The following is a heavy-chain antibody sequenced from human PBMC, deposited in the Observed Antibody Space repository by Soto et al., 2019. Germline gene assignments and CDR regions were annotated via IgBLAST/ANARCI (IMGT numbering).Heavy chain of an antibody. CDR3: ASDRGYCSGGSCRDY. CDR2: IIPILGIA. Sequence: SVKVSCKASGGTFSSYTISWVRQAPGQGLEWMGRIIPILGIANYAQKFQGRVTITADKSTSTACMELSSPRSEDTAVYYCASDRGYCSGGSCRDYWGQGTLVTVSS. CDR1: GGTFSSYT. D-gene: IGHD2-15*01. V-gene: IGHV1-69*02. J-gene: IGHJ4*02.